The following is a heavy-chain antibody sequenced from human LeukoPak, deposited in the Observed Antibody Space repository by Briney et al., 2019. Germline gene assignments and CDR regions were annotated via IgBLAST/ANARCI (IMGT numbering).Heavy chain of an antibody. CDR1: GYTFTSYA. CDR2: IKTNTGNP. V-gene: IGHV7-4-1*02. J-gene: IGHJ6*02. Sequence: ASVKVSCKASGYTFTSYAMNWVRRAPGQGLEWMGWIKTNTGNPTYAQGFTGRFVFSLDTSVSTAYLQISSLKAEDTAVYYCARELGSGWHGGGYYYYGMDVWGQGTTVTVSS. CDR3: ARELGSGWHGGGYYYYGMDV. D-gene: IGHD6-19*01.